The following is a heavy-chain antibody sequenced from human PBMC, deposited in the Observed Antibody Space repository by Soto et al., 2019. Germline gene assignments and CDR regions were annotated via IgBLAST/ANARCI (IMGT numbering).Heavy chain of an antibody. CDR2: IDYSGRT. CDR3: ARYLTSSYDYYYYDY. J-gene: IGHJ4*02. Sequence: PSETLSLTCSVSGYLISSCYYWGGVRQTPGKGLEWLGSIDYSGRTYKNPSLKSRVSASVDLSKNQFSLNLRSVTAADTAVYFCARYLTSSYDYYYYDYWGQTIRVTVFS. CDR1: GYLISSCYY. D-gene: IGHD3-22*01. V-gene: IGHV4-38-2*01.